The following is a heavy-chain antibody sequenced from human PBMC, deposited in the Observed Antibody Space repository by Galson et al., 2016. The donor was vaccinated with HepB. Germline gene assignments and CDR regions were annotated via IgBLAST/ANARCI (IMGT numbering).Heavy chain of an antibody. J-gene: IGHJ2*01. V-gene: IGHV4-4*02. CDR3: ARGLDNGYVNWHFDL. Sequence: SETLSLTCAVSGGSISSGNWWSWVRQPPGKGLDWIAEIFPNGKINYNPSLKSRVTISLDKSKNQFSLQLSSMTAADTAVYYCARGLDNGYVNWHFDLWGRGTLVTVSS. D-gene: IGHD5-12*01. CDR2: IFPNGKI. CDR1: GGSISSGNW.